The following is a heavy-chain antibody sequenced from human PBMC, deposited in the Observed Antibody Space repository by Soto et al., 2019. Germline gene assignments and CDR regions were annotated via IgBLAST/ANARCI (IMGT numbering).Heavy chain of an antibody. CDR3: ARAGPYYDSSGYYSYAFDI. V-gene: IGHV1-18*01. J-gene: IGHJ3*02. D-gene: IGHD3-22*01. CDR2: ISAYNGNT. CDR1: GYTFTSYG. Sequence: ASVKVSCKVSGYTFTSYGISWVRQAPGQGLEWMGWISAYNGNTNYAQKLQGRVTMTTDTSTSTAYMELRSLRSDDTAVYYCARAGPYYDSSGYYSYAFDIWGQGTMVTVSS.